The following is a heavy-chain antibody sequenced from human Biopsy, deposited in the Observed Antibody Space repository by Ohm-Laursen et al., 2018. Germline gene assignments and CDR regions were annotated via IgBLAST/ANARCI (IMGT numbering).Heavy chain of an antibody. V-gene: IGHV4-59*11. CDR1: GGSFTGHY. Sequence: GTLSLTCTVSGGSFTGHYWTWIRQPPGKGLEWIGHISHTGYTSYKSSLKSRVTISLDTSRKHFSLRLTSLAGADTAVYYCARGWNEYGGLYFPHWGQGTLVTVSS. CDR3: ARGWNEYGGLYFPH. CDR2: ISHTGYT. D-gene: IGHD4-23*01. J-gene: IGHJ1*01.